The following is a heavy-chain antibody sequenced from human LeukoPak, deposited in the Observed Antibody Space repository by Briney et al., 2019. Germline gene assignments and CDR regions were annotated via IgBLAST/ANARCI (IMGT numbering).Heavy chain of an antibody. V-gene: IGHV1-18*01. CDR2: ISAYNGNT. D-gene: IGHD3-22*01. J-gene: IGHJ4*02. CDR3: ARMKRQYYYDSKGDLTFFDY. CDR1: GYTFTSYG. Sequence: ASVKVSCKASGYTFTSYGISWVRQAPGQGLEWMGWISAYNGNTNYAQKLQGRVTMTTDTSTSTAYMELRSLRSDDTAVYYCARMKRQYYYDSKGDLTFFDYWDQGTLVTVSS.